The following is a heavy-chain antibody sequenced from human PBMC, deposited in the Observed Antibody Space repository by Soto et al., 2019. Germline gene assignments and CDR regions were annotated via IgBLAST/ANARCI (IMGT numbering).Heavy chain of an antibody. CDR1: GFTFSSYS. V-gene: IGHV3-21*01. J-gene: IGHJ4*02. CDR2: ISSSSSCI. Sequence: VGSLRLSCAASGFTFSSYSMNWVRQAPGKGLEWVSSISSSSSCIYYADSVKGRFTISRDNAKNSLYLQMNSLRAEDTAVYYCARDFGDYYDSSAAPQADYWGQGTLVTVSS. D-gene: IGHD3-22*01. CDR3: ARDFGDYYDSSAAPQADY.